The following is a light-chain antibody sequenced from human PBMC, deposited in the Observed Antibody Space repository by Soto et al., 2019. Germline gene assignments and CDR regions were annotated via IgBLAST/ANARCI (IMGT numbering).Light chain of an antibody. CDR1: SSNIGAGYD. V-gene: IGLV1-40*01. Sequence: QSALTQPPSVSGAPGQRVTISCPGSSSNIGAGYDVHWYQQLPGTAPKLLIYGNSNRPSGVPDRFSGSKSGTSASLAITGLQAEDEADYYCQSYDSSLSGLVFGTGTKVTVL. CDR2: GNS. CDR3: QSYDSSLSGLV. J-gene: IGLJ1*01.